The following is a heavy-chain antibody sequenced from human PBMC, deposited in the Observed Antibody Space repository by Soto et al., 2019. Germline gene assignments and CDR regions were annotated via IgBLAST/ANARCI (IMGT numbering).Heavy chain of an antibody. CDR3: ASESSSWLHYYYSGMDV. CDR2: ISSSSSYI. J-gene: IGHJ6*02. CDR1: GFTFSSYS. Sequence: GGSLRLSCAASGFTFSSYSVNWVRQAPGKGLEWVSSISSSSSYIYYADSVKGRFTISRDNAKNSLYLQMNSLRAEDTAVYYCASESSSWLHYYYSGMDVWGQGTTVTVSS. V-gene: IGHV3-21*01. D-gene: IGHD6-13*01.